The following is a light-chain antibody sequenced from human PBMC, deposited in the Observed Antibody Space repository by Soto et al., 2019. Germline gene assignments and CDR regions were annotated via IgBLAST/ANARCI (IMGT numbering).Light chain of an antibody. J-gene: IGKJ1*01. V-gene: IGKV4-1*01. CDR1: QSVIYSANNKNC. CDR2: WAS. CDR3: QQYLGIPRT. Sequence: IVMSQSTDPLAVSLGERGTITCKPPQSVIYSANNKNCLAWYQQKPGQPPKLLIYWASTRESGVPDRFSGSGSGTDFTLTISSLQAEDVAVXXSQQYLGIPRTFGQGTKVDIK.